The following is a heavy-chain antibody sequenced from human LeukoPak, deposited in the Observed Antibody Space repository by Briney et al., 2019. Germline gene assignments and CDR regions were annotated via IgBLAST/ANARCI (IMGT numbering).Heavy chain of an antibody. D-gene: IGHD3-3*02. V-gene: IGHV3-74*01. CDR2: ISSDGTTT. CDR1: GFTFSSYS. CDR3: TASLV. J-gene: IGHJ4*02. Sequence: GGSLRLSCAASGFTFSSYSMNWVRQAPGKGLVWVSYISSDGTTTTYADSVKGRFTISRDNAKNTLYLQMNSLRVEDAAVYYCTASLVWGQGTLVTVSS.